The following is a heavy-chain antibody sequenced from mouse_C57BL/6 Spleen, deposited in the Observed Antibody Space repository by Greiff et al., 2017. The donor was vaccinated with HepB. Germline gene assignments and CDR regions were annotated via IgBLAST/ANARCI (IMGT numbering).Heavy chain of an antibody. V-gene: IGHV5-17*01. J-gene: IGHJ2*01. CDR2: ISSGSSTI. CDR3: ARLYDGSSYYFDY. CDR1: GFTFSDYG. D-gene: IGHD1-1*01. Sequence: EVKVVDSGGGLVKPGGSLKLSCAASGFTFSDYGMHWVRQAPEKGLEWVAYISSGSSTIYYADTVKGRFTISRDNAKNTLFLQMTSLRSEDTAMYYCARLYDGSSYYFDYWGQGTTLTVSS.